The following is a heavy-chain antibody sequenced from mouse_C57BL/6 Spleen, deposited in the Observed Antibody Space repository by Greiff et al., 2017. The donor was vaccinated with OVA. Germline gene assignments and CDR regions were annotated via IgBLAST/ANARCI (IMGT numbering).Heavy chain of an antibody. Sequence: EVQLVESEGGLVQPGSSMKLSCTASGFTFSDYYMAWVRPVPEKGLEWVANINYDGSSTYYLDSLKSRFIISRDNAKNILYLQMSSLKSEDTATYYCARVLLRLYYFDYWGQGTTLTVSS. V-gene: IGHV5-16*01. CDR2: INYDGSST. J-gene: IGHJ2*01. CDR1: GFTFSDYY. D-gene: IGHD1-1*01. CDR3: ARVLLRLYYFDY.